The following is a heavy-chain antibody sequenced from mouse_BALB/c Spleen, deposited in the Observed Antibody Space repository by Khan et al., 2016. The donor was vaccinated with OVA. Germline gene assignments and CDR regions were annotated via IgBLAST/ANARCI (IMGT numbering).Heavy chain of an antibody. CDR1: GFTFSTYG. CDR2: ISGDSSTV. V-gene: IGHV5-17*02. D-gene: IGHD1-1*01. J-gene: IGHJ2*01. Sequence: EVELVESGGGLVQPGGSRKLSCAASGFTFSTYGMHWVRQAPEKGLEWVAYISGDSSTVYYADTVKGRFTISRDNPKNTLFLQMTSLMSEDTAGYYGEKSYFWGYYFDYWGPGTTLTVSS. CDR3: EKSYFWGYYFDY.